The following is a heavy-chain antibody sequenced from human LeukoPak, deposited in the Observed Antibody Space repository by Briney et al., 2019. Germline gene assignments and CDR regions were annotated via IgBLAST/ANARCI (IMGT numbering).Heavy chain of an antibody. CDR3: ARGSNGIDAFDI. D-gene: IGHD4-11*01. V-gene: IGHV3-7*01. Sequence: GGSLRLSCAASGFTFSSHWMGWLRQAPGKELEWVANIKEDGTVKYYVDSVKGRFTISRDNAKNSLYLQMNSLRAEDTAVYYCARGSNGIDAFDIWGQGTMVTVSS. J-gene: IGHJ3*02. CDR2: IKEDGTVK. CDR1: GFTFSSHW.